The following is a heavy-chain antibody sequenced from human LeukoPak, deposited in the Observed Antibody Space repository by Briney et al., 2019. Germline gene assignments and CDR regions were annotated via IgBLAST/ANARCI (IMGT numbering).Heavy chain of an antibody. CDR2: IRYDGSNK. CDR3: AKDKGYYGSGSYPDY. J-gene: IGHJ4*02. CDR1: GFTFSSYG. Sequence: PGGSLRLSCAASGFTFSSYGMHWVRQAPGKGLEWVAFIRYDGSNKYYADSVKGRFTISRDNSKNTLYLQMNSLRAEDTAVYYCAKDKGYYGSGSYPDYWGQGTLVTVSS. D-gene: IGHD3-10*01. V-gene: IGHV3-30*02.